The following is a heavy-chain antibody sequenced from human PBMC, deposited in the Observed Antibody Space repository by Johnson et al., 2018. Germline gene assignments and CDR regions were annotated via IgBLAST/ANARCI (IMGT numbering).Heavy chain of an antibody. CDR2: ISYSGNT. Sequence: QVQLQESGPGLVKPSESLSLTCTVSGGSITDDYWIWIRPPPGKGLEWIGYISYSGNTKYNPSLDSRVTISVNTSKTQFSLRLGSVTAADTAIYYCAKAVGSGYDDNDVWGKGTTVTVSS. CDR3: AKAVGSGYDDNDV. J-gene: IGHJ6*03. D-gene: IGHD1-26*01. V-gene: IGHV4-59*01. CDR1: GGSITDDY.